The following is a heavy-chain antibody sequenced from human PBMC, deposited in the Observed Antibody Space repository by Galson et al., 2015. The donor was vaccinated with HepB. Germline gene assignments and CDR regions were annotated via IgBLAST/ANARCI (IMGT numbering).Heavy chain of an antibody. CDR2: INHSGST. CDR1: GGSFSGYY. V-gene: IGHV4-34*01. D-gene: IGHD6-13*01. J-gene: IGHJ4*02. Sequence: QVQLQESGPGLVKPSETLSLTCAVYGGSFSGYYWSWIRQPPGKGLEWIGEINHSGSTNYNPSLKSRVTISVDTSKNQFSLELSSVTAADTAVYYCASRRGNYWGQGTLVTVSS. CDR3: ASRRGNY.